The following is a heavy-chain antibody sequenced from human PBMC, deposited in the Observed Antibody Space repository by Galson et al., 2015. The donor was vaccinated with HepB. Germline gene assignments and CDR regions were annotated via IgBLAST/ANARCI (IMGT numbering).Heavy chain of an antibody. J-gene: IGHJ4*02. V-gene: IGHV3-30*18. CDR3: AKGPTYYYDSSGSNYYFDY. Sequence: SLRLSCAASGFTFSSYGMHWVRQAPGKGLEWVAVISYDGSNKYYADSVKGRFTISRDNSKNTLYLQMNSLRAEDTAVYYCAKGPTYYYDSSGSNYYFDYWGQGTLVTVSS. CDR1: GFTFSSYG. CDR2: ISYDGSNK. D-gene: IGHD3-22*01.